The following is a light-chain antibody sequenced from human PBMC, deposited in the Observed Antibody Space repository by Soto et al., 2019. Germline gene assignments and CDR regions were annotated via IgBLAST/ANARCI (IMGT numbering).Light chain of an antibody. CDR3: QQRSNWPPMYT. V-gene: IGKV3-11*01. CDR1: QSVSSY. CDR2: DAS. J-gene: IGKJ2*01. Sequence: EIVSTQSPVTLSLSPGERVTLSCRASQSVSSYLAWYQQKPGQAPRLLIYDASNRATGIPARFSGSGSGTDFTLTISSLEPEDFAVYYCQQRSNWPPMYTFGQGTKLEIK.